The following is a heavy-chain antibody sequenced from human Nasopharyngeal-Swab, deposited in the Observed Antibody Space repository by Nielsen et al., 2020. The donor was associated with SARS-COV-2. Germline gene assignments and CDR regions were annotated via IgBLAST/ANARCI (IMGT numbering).Heavy chain of an antibody. CDR2: IKQGGGEQ. D-gene: IGHD2-2*01. J-gene: IGHJ4*02. CDR1: GFTFSSYW. Sequence: GESLKISCAASGFTFSSYWMSWVRQAPGKGLQWVAHIKQGGGEQYYVDPVKGRFTISRDNAKNSLYLQMNSLSAEDTAIYYCASYCSTTSCPRSFDYWGQGALVTVSS. CDR3: ASYCSTTSCPRSFDY. V-gene: IGHV3-7*01.